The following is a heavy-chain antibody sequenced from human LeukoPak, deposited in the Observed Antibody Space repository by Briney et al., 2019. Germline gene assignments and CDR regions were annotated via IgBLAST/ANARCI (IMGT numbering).Heavy chain of an antibody. V-gene: IGHV3-21*01. D-gene: IGHD1-26*01. J-gene: IGHJ4*02. CDR1: GFTFSNYN. Sequence: GGSLRLSCADSGFTFSNYNMNWVRQAPGKAMEWVSSITSSGTYTFYADSVKGRFTISRDNAKNSLYLQMNSLRAEDTAVYYCARAVWELNPFDYWGQGTLVTVSS. CDR2: ITSSGTYT. CDR3: ARAVWELNPFDY.